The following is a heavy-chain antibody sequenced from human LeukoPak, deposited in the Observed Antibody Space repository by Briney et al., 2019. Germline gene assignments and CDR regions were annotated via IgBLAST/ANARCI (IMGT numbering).Heavy chain of an antibody. CDR1: GFTFSSYG. D-gene: IGHD5-18*01. Sequence: GGSLRLSCAASGFTFSSYGMHWVRQAPGKGLEWVAFIRYDGSNKYYADSVKGRFTISRDNSKNTLYLQMNSLRAEDTAVYYCAKDLGGYSRLYAFDIWGQGTMVTVSS. V-gene: IGHV3-30*02. CDR3: AKDLGGYSRLYAFDI. CDR2: IRYDGSNK. J-gene: IGHJ3*02.